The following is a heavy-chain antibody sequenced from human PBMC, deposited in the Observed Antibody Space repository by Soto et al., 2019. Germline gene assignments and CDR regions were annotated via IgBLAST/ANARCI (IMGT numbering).Heavy chain of an antibody. CDR2: MNPNSGNT. V-gene: IGHV1-8*01. J-gene: IGHJ6*03. Sequence: ASVKVSCKASGYTFTSYDINWVRQATGQGLEWMGRMNPNSGNTNYAQKLQGRVTITADKSTSTAYMELSSLRSEDTAVYYCARGPLEDYYYYMDVWGKGTTVTVSS. CDR3: ARGPLEDYYYYMDV. CDR1: GYTFTSYD.